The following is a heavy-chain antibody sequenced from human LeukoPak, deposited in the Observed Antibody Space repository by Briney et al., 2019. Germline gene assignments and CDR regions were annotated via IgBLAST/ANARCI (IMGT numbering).Heavy chain of an antibody. J-gene: IGHJ4*02. CDR2: INHSGST. Sequence: SDTLSLTCSVYGGSFSGYYWSWIRQPPGKGLEWIGEINHSGSTNYNPSLKSRVTISVDTSKNQFSLKLSSVTAADTAVYYCARDAYWGQGTLVTVSS. V-gene: IGHV4-34*01. CDR3: ARDAY. CDR1: GGSFSGYY.